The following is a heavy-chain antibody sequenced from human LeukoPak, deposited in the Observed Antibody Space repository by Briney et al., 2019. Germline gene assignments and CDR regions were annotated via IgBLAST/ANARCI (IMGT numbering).Heavy chain of an antibody. CDR1: GFSFSGHW. V-gene: IGHV3-74*01. CDR3: ARHFDY. J-gene: IGHJ4*02. CDR2: ITNDGSST. Sequence: GGSLRLSCEGSGFSFSGHWMHWVRQAPGKGLVWVSRITNDGSSTTYADSVKGRFTISRDNSKNTLYLQMNSLRAEDTAVYYCARHFDYWGQGTLVTVSS.